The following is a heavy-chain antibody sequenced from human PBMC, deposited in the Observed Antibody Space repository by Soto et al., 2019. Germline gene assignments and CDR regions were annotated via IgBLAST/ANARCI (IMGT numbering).Heavy chain of an antibody. J-gene: IGHJ6*03. CDR3: ARATGTHTDYYYYYMDG. CDR2: IYYSGST. CDR1: GGSISSYY. V-gene: IGHV4-59*01. Sequence: SETLSLTCTVSGGSISSYYWSWIRQPPGKGLEWIGYIYYSGSTNYNPSLKSRVTISVDTSKNQFSLKLSSVTAADTAVYYCARATGTHTDYYYYYMDGWGKGTTVTVSS. D-gene: IGHD1-1*01.